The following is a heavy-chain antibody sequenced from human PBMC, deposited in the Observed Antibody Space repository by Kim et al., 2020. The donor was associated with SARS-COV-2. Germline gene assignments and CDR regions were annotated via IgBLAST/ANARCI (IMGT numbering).Heavy chain of an antibody. CDR3: ARNRIAAADYYYYYYGIDV. CDR2: ISSSSSYI. D-gene: IGHD6-13*01. Sequence: GGSLRLSCAASGFTFSSYSMNWVRQAPGKGLEWVSSISSSSSYIYYADSVKGRFTISRDNAKNSLYLQMNSLRAEDTAVYYCARNRIAAADYYYYYYGIDVWGQGTTVTVSS. CDR1: GFTFSSYS. V-gene: IGHV3-21*01. J-gene: IGHJ6*02.